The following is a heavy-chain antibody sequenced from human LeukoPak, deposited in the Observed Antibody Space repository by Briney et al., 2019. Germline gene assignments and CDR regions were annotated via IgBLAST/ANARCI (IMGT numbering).Heavy chain of an antibody. J-gene: IGHJ4*02. CDR2: ISAYNGNT. CDR3: ARVVEDIVLMVYATFDY. V-gene: IGHV1-18*01. D-gene: IGHD2-8*01. CDR1: GYTFTSYG. Sequence: ASVKVSCKASGYTFTSYGISWVRQAPGQGLEWMGWISAYNGNTNYAQKLQGRVTMTTDTSTSTAYMELRSLRSDDTAVYYCARVVEDIVLMVYATFDYWGQGTLVTVSS.